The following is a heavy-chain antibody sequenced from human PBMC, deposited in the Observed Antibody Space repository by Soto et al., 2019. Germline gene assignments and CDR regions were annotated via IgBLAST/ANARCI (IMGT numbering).Heavy chain of an antibody. CDR2: IIPIFGTA. J-gene: IGHJ4*02. D-gene: IGHD3-3*01. CDR3: ATDFWSGYYLYYFDY. V-gene: IGHV1-69*01. Sequence: QVQLVQSGAEVKKPGSSVKVSCKASGGTFSSYAISWVRQAPGQGLEWMGGIIPIFGTANYAQKFQGSVTITADESTSTAYMELSSLRSEDTAVYYCATDFWSGYYLYYFDYWGQGTLVTVSS. CDR1: GGTFSSYA.